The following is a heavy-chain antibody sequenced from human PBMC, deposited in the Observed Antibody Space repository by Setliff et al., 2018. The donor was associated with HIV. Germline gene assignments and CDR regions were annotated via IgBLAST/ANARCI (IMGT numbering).Heavy chain of an antibody. V-gene: IGHV4-4*09. D-gene: IGHD1-1*01. CDR2: IFSNVTT. Sequence: SETLSLTCTVSGDSIDDFYWSWIRLPPGQGLEWIGYIFSNVTTNYSPSLKSRVTMSIDRSKSQFLLNLTSVNASVTAIYYCARRKLSKGGAFDYWGQGALVTVS. CDR3: ARRKLSKGGAFDY. CDR1: GDSIDDFY. J-gene: IGHJ4*02.